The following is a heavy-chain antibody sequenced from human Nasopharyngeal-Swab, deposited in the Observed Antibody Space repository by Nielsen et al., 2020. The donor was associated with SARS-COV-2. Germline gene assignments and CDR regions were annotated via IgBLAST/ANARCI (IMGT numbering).Heavy chain of an antibody. D-gene: IGHD2-2*01. V-gene: IGHV1-18*04. CDR2: ISAYNGNT. CDR3: ARVRREYCSSTSCYPGYYYYMDV. J-gene: IGHJ6*03. Sequence: ASVKVSCKASGYTFTSYGISWVRQAPGQGLEWMGWISAYNGNTNYAQKLQGRVTMTTDTSTSTAYMELRSLRSDDTAVYYCARVRREYCSSTSCYPGYYYYMDVWSKGTTVTVSS. CDR1: GYTFTSYG.